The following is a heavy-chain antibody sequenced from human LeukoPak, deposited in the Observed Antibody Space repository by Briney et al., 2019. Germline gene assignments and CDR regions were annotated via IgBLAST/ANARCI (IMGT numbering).Heavy chain of an antibody. V-gene: IGHV1-2*02. J-gene: IGHJ4*02. CDR3: ASEAVIAVAGNDY. Sequence: GASVKVSCKASGYTCTGYYMHWVRQAPGQGLEWMGWINPNSGGTNYAQKFQGRVTMTRDTSISTAYMELSRLRSDDTAVYYCASEAVIAVAGNDYWGQGTLVTVSS. CDR2: INPNSGGT. D-gene: IGHD6-19*01. CDR1: GYTCTGYY.